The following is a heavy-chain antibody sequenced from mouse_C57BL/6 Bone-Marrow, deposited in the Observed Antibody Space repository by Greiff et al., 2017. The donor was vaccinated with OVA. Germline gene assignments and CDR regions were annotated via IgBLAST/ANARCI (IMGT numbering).Heavy chain of an antibody. CDR3: ARWLLGPY. D-gene: IGHD2-3*01. Sequence: LVESGAELVKPGASVKLSCKASGYTFTSYWMHWVKQRPGQGLEWIGMIHPNSGSTNYNEKFKSKATLTVDKSSSTAYMQLSSLTSEDSAVYYCARWLLGPYWGQGTTLTVSS. J-gene: IGHJ2*01. V-gene: IGHV1-64*01. CDR1: GYTFTSYW. CDR2: IHPNSGST.